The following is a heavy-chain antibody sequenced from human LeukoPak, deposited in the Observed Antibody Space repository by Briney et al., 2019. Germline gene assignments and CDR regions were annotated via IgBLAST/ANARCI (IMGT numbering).Heavy chain of an antibody. J-gene: IGHJ4*02. Sequence: SVNVSCKASGGTFSSYAISWVRQAPGQGLEWMGGIIPIFGTANYAQKFQGRVTITADESTSTAYMELRSLRSGDTAVYYCARGSEVGATLGLYYFDYWGQGTLVTVSS. CDR3: ARGSEVGATLGLYYFDY. V-gene: IGHV1-69*13. CDR2: IIPIFGTA. D-gene: IGHD1-26*01. CDR1: GGTFSSYA.